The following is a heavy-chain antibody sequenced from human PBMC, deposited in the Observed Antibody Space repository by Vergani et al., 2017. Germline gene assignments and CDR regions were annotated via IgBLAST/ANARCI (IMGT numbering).Heavy chain of an antibody. V-gene: IGHV3-21*01. CDR2: ISSSSSYI. J-gene: IGHJ6*03. CDR3: ARVRGRGVSWYRYYYYYMDV. CDR1: GFTFSSYS. Sequence: EVQLVESGGGLVKPGGSLRLSCAASGFTFSSYSMNWVRQAPGQGLEWVSSISSSSSYIYYADSVKGRFTISRDNAKNSLYLQMNSLRAEDTAVYYCARVRGRGVSWYRYYYYYMDVWGKGTTVTVSS. D-gene: IGHD6-13*01.